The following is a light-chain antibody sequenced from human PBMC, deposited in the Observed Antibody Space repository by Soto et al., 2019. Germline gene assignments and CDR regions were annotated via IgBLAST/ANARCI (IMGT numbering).Light chain of an antibody. J-gene: IGLJ3*02. CDR1: SSNIGAGYD. CDR3: QSYDTSLSVGV. Sequence: QSVLTQPPSVSGAPGQRVTISCTGSSSNIGAGYDVHWYQQLPGTAPKLLIYDNTNRPSGVPDRFSGSKSGASASLAITGLQAEDEADYYCQSYDTSLSVGVFGGGPKVTVL. V-gene: IGLV1-40*01. CDR2: DNT.